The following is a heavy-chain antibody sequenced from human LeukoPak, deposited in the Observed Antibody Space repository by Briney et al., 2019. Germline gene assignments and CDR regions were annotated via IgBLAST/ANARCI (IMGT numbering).Heavy chain of an antibody. CDR3: ARERSYYDILTGYHNWSDP. V-gene: IGHV4-30-4*01. CDR1: GGSLSSGDYY. Sequence: SETLSLTCTVSGGSLSSGDYYWSWIRQPPGTGLEWIGYIYYSGSTYYNPSLKSRVTISVDTSKNQFSLKLSSVTAADTAVYYCARERSYYDILTGYHNWSDPWGQGTLVTVSS. J-gene: IGHJ5*02. CDR2: IYYSGST. D-gene: IGHD3-9*01.